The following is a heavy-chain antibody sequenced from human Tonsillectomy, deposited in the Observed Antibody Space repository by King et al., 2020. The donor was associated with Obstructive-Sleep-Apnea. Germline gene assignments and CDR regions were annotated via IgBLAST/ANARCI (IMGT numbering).Heavy chain of an antibody. CDR1: GDSISISSYY. Sequence: QLQESGPGLVRPSENLSLTCTVSGDSISISSYYWGWIRQPPGKGLEWIGSIHHSGSAYYNPSLKSRVTMSVDTSKNQFSLRLNYVTAADTALYYCARTEYYYDSYFDFWGHGTLVTVSS. D-gene: IGHD3-22*01. CDR3: ARTEYYYDSYFDF. J-gene: IGHJ4*01. CDR2: IHHSGSA. V-gene: IGHV4-39*07.